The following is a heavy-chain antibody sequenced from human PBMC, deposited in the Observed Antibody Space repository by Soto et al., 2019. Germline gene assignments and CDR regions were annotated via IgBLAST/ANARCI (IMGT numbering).Heavy chain of an antibody. CDR2: IYYSGST. J-gene: IGHJ4*02. CDR3: ARIIMNYYRLEY. D-gene: IGHD3-10*01. CDR1: GASINSGDYY. Sequence: LSLTFTVSGASINSGDYYWSWIRQPPLKGLEWIGHIYYSGSTYYNPSLKSRAGISVDSSKSQVSLKLTSVTAADTAVYFCARIIMNYYRLEYWGQGALVSVSS. V-gene: IGHV4-30-4*01.